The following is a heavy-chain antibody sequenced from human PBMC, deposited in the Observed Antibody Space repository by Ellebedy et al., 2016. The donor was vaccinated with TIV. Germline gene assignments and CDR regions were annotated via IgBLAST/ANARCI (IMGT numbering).Heavy chain of an antibody. Sequence: PGGSLRLSCVASGFTFNSYWMQWVRQAPGKGLEWVACIGGDDHTHYAHFVEGRFSISRARSKSTLHLEMSRLRVEDTAVYYCAKDLSWWSANDYWGQGALVTVSS. CDR3: AKDLSWWSANDY. J-gene: IGHJ4*02. CDR1: GFTFNSYW. D-gene: IGHD3-16*01. CDR2: IGGDDHT. V-gene: IGHV3-23*01.